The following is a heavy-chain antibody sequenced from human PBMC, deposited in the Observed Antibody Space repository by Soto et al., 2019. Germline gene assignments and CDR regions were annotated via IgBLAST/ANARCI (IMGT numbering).Heavy chain of an antibody. D-gene: IGHD3-3*01. CDR3: AKSEATYYDFWSGYYTSGWFDY. V-gene: IGHV3-23*01. CDR1: GFTFSSYA. Sequence: GGSLRLSCAASGFTFSSYAMSWVRQAPGKGLEWVSAISGSGGSTYYADSVKGRFTISRDNSKNTLYLQMNSLRAEDTAVYYCAKSEATYYDFWSGYYTSGWFDYWGQGTLVTVS. J-gene: IGHJ4*02. CDR2: ISGSGGST.